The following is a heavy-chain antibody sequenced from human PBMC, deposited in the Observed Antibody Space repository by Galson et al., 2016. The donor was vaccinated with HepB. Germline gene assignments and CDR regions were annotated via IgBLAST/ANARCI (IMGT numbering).Heavy chain of an antibody. CDR2: DSVHGGRK. Sequence: SLRLSYAASGFNLNKYGMHCARQAPGKGLEWVAPDSVHGGRKFYADVPKGRFTISRDSANNMLFLEMRSLTDDDTAVYFCAKRHEYFLPVGCSVDYWGQGTLVSVSS. CDR1: GFNLNKYG. J-gene: IGHJ4*02. D-gene: IGHD2/OR15-2a*01. V-gene: IGHV3-30*18. CDR3: AKRHEYFLPVGCSVDY.